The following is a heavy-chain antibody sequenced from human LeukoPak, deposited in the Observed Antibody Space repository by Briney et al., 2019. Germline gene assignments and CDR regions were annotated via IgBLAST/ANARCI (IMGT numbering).Heavy chain of an antibody. D-gene: IGHD2-21*02. J-gene: IGHJ4*02. CDR3: ARDLFCGGDCYSSQYYFDY. Sequence: GGSLRLSCAASGFTFSSYEMNWVRQAPGKGLQWVSYISSSGSTIYYADSVKGRFTISRDNAKNSLYLQMNSLRAEDTAVYYCARDLFCGGDCYSSQYYFDYWGQGTLVTVSS. CDR1: GFTFSSYE. V-gene: IGHV3-48*03. CDR2: ISSSGSTI.